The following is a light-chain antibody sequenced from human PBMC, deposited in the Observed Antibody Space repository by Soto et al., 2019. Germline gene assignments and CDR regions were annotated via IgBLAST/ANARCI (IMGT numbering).Light chain of an antibody. V-gene: IGKV1-12*01. J-gene: IGKJ5*01. Sequence: DIQMTQSPSSVSASLGDRVTITCRASQGITYWLAWYQQRPGRAPKCLIYAASILESGIPARFSGSGSGTKFTLTISDLQPEDFATYFVQQANSFPLTFGQGTRLDLK. CDR3: QQANSFPLT. CDR1: QGITYW. CDR2: AAS.